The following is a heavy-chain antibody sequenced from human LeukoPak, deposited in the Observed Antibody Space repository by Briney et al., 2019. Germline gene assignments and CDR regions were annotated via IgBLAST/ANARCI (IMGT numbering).Heavy chain of an antibody. D-gene: IGHD2-21*02. Sequence: GASVKVSCKASGYTFAIYGISWLRQAPGQGLEWIAWISPYDGDTNYAQNFEGRVTMTTETSTSKAYMELRSLRSDDTAIYYCARDYCTRGGDCYKEDLFNPWGQGTLVTDSS. J-gene: IGHJ5*02. CDR2: ISPYDGDT. V-gene: IGHV1-18*01. CDR1: GYTFAIYG. CDR3: ARDYCTRGGDCYKEDLFNP.